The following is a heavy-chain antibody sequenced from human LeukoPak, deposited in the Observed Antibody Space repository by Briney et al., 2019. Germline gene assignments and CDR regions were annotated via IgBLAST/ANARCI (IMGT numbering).Heavy chain of an antibody. J-gene: IGHJ4*02. CDR2: IIPIFGTA. Sequence: SVKVSCKASGGTFNSYAISWVRQAPGQGLEWMGRIIPIFGTANYAQKFQGRVTITTDESTSTAYMELSSLRSEDTAVYYCARGALDSSGYLFDYWGQGTLVTVSS. V-gene: IGHV1-69*05. D-gene: IGHD3-22*01. CDR1: GGTFNSYA. CDR3: ARGALDSSGYLFDY.